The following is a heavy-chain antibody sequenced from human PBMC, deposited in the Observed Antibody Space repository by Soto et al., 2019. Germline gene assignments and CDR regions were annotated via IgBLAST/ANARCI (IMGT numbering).Heavy chain of an antibody. J-gene: IGHJ4*02. V-gene: IGHV1-2*04. CDR2: INPNSGGT. CDR1: GYTFTGYY. CDR3: ARDSSYGDPDFDY. D-gene: IGHD4-17*01. Sequence: QVQLVQSGAEVKKPGASVKVSCKASGYTFTGYYMHWVRQAPGQGLEWMGWINPNSGGTNYAQKFQGWVTMTRDTSISTAYMELSRPRSDDTAVYYCARDSSYGDPDFDYWGQGTLVTVSS.